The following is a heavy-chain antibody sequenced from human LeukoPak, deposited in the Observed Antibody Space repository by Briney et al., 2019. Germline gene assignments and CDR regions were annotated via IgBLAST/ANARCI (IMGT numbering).Heavy chain of an antibody. D-gene: IGHD3-9*01. CDR1: GYTFTSYD. J-gene: IGHJ4*02. V-gene: IGHV1-8*01. CDR3: ARATGKDILTGRKLDY. Sequence: ASVKVSCKASGYTFTSYDINWVRQATGQGLEWMGWMNPNSGNTGYAQKFQGRVTMTRNTSISTAYMELSSLRSEDTAVYYCARATGKDILTGRKLDYWGQGTLVTVSS. CDR2: MNPNSGNT.